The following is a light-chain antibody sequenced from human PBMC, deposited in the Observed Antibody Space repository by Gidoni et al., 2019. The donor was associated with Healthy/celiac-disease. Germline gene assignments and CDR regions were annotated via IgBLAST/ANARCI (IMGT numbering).Light chain of an antibody. Sequence: DIQMPQSPSTLSASVGDRVTITCRASQSISSWLAWYQQKPGKAPKLLIYKASSLESGVPSRFSGSGSGTEFTLTISSLQPDGFATYYCQQYNSYSQTFGQGTKVEIK. V-gene: IGKV1-5*03. CDR1: QSISSW. CDR3: QQYNSYSQT. J-gene: IGKJ1*01. CDR2: KAS.